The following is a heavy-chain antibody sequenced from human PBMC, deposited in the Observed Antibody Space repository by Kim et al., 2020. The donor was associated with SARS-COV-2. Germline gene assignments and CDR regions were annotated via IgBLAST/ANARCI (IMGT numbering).Heavy chain of an antibody. CDR1: GGSISSNY. D-gene: IGHD5-18*01. V-gene: IGHV4-59*13. CDR3: ASWAGYSYETRFEY. Sequence: SETLSLTCTVSGGSISSNYWSWIRQPPGKGLEWIGYMSYSGSTIYNPSLKSRITMSVDTSKNQFSLKLSSVTAADTAVYYCASWAGYSYETRFEYWGQGTLVTVSS. J-gene: IGHJ4*02. CDR2: MSYSGST.